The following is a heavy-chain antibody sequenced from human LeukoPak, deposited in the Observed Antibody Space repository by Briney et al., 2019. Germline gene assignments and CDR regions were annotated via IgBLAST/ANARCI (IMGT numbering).Heavy chain of an antibody. CDR1: RFTFSNAW. J-gene: IGHJ5*02. V-gene: IGHV3-11*04. CDR3: ARGGWNYVFNS. CDR2: ITSGGRTI. D-gene: IGHD1-7*01. Sequence: GGSLRLSCAASRFTFSNAWMSWVRQAPGKGLEWVSYITSGGRTIYYADYVKGRFTISRDNAKNSLYLQMNSLRAEDTAVYYCARGGWNYVFNSWGQGTLVTVSS.